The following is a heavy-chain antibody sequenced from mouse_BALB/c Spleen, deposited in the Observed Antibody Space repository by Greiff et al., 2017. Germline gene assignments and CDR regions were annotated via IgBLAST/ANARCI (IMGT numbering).Heavy chain of an antibody. V-gene: IGHV3-6*02. Sequence: EVKLQESGPGLVKPSQSLSLTCSVTGYSITSGYYWNWIRQFPGNKLEWMGYISYDGSNNYNPSLKNRISITRDTSKNQFFLKLNSVTTEDTATYYCARDPLYYRYDERFAYWGQGTLVTVSA. D-gene: IGHD2-14*01. CDR3: ARDPLYYRYDERFAY. J-gene: IGHJ3*01. CDR1: GYSITSGYY. CDR2: ISYDGSN.